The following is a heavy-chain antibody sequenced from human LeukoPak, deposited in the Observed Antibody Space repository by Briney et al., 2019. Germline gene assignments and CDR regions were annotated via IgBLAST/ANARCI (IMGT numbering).Heavy chain of an antibody. Sequence: ASVKVSCKASGYTFTSYGISWVRQAPGQGLEWMGGIIPIFGTANYAQKFQGRVTITADESTSTAYMELSSLRSEDTAVYYCARGRFLEWLLNYYFDYWGQGTLVTVSS. CDR3: ARGRFLEWLLNYYFDY. V-gene: IGHV1-69*13. D-gene: IGHD3-3*01. J-gene: IGHJ4*02. CDR1: GYTFTSYG. CDR2: IIPIFGTA.